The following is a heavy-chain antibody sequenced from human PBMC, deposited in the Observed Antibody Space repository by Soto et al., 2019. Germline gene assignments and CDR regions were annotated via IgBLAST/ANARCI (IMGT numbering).Heavy chain of an antibody. CDR3: ARSVPRGVPAAMSGMEV. D-gene: IGHD2-2*01. CDR2: IYYSGST. J-gene: IGHJ6*02. V-gene: IGHV4-61*01. Sequence: SETLSLTCTVSGDSVSSGLYYWVFVRHPPGKGLEWIGYIYYSGSTNYNPSLENRVTMSLATSKNQFSLKLSSVTAADTAVYYCARSVPRGVPAAMSGMEVWGQGTTVTVSS. CDR1: GDSVSSGLYY.